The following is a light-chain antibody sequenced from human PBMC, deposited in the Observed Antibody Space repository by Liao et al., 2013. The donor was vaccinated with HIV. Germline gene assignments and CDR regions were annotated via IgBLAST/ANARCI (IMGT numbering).Light chain of an antibody. Sequence: SYELTQPLSVSVSPGQTATITCSGDKLGDKYACWYQQKPGQSPVLVIYQDSERPSGIPERFSGSKSGNTATLTISRVEAGDEADYYCQVWDSSSDNLVVFGGGTKLTVL. CDR3: QVWDSSSDNLVV. CDR1: KLGDKY. CDR2: QDS. V-gene: IGLV3-1*01. J-gene: IGLJ2*01.